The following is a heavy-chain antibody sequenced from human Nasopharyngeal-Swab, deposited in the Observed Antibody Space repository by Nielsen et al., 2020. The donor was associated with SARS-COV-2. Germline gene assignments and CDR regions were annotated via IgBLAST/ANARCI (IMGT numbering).Heavy chain of an antibody. CDR2: ISYDGSFK. D-gene: IGHD3-10*01. CDR1: GFTFSNYG. CDR3: AREGQGTPIDF. J-gene: IGHJ4*02. V-gene: IGHV3-30*03. Sequence: GESLKISCAASGFTFSNYGMHWVRQAPGKGLEWVTVISYDGSFKYYADSVKGRFTISRDNSKNTLYLQMNSLRAEDTAVYYCAREGQGTPIDFWGQGTLVTVSS.